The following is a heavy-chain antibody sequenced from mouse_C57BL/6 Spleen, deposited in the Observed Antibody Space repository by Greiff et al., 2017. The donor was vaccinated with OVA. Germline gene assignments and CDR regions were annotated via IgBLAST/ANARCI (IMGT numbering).Heavy chain of an antibody. V-gene: IGHV1-69*01. D-gene: IGHD2-4*01. CDR1: GYTFTSYW. J-gene: IGHJ3*01. Sequence: VKLQQPGAELVMPGASVKLSCKASGYTFTSYWMHWVKQRPGQGLEWIGEIDPSDSYTNYNQKFKGKSTLTVDKSSSTAYMQLSSLTSEDSAVYYCLYYDYDGFAYWGQGTLVTVSA. CDR3: LYYDYDGFAY. CDR2: IDPSDSYT.